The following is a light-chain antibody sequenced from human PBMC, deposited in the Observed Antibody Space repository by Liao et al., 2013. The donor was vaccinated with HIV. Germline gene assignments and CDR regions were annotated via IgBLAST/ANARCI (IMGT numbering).Light chain of an antibody. CDR3: QVWDSSTGV. Sequence: SYVLTQPPSVSVAPGTTARISCAGNNIGTKSVHWYRQWPGQAPILVIFYDSDRPSGIPARISGSNTGNTATLTISRVEAGDEADFYCQVWDSSTGVFGGGTKLTVL. J-gene: IGLJ2*01. CDR2: YDS. V-gene: IGLV3-21*01. CDR1: NIGTKS.